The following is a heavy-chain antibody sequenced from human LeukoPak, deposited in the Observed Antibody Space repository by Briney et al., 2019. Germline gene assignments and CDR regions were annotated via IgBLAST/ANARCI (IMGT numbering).Heavy chain of an antibody. CDR3: SRSPTGNVLDY. J-gene: IGHJ4*02. CDR2: IKQDGSEK. Sequence: GGSLRLSCAASGFTFSSYWMSWVRQAPGKGLEWVANIKQDGSEKYYVDSVKGRFTISRDNAKNSVYLQMNSPRAEDTAVYYCSRSPTGNVLDYWGQGTLVTVSS. D-gene: IGHD2-8*01. V-gene: IGHV3-7*01. CDR1: GFTFSSYW.